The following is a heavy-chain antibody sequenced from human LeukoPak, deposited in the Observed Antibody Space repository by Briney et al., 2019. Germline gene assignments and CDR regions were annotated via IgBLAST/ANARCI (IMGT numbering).Heavy chain of an antibody. V-gene: IGHV4-39*07. CDR1: GGSISTSTYY. J-gene: IGHJ4*02. D-gene: IGHD3-22*01. CDR2: IYYSGST. Sequence: PSETLSLTCTVSGGSISTSTYYWGWLRQPPGKGLEWIGSIYYSGSTYYNPSLKSRVTISVDTSKNQFSLKLSSVTAADTAVYYCARAYYYDSSGYYWGYWGQGTLVTVSS. CDR3: ARAYYYDSSGYYWGY.